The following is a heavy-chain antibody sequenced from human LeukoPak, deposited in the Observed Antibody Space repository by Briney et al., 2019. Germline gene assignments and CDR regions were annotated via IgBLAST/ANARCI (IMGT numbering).Heavy chain of an antibody. D-gene: IGHD3-3*01. Sequence: SVTLSLTCAVYGGSFSGYYWSWIRQPPGKGLEWIGEINHSGSTNYNPSLKSRVTISVDTSKNQFSLKLSSVTAADTAVYYCARRVYDFWSGYFDWGQGTLVTVSS. V-gene: IGHV4-34*01. CDR2: INHSGST. CDR3: ARRVYDFWSGYFD. CDR1: GGSFSGYY. J-gene: IGHJ4*02.